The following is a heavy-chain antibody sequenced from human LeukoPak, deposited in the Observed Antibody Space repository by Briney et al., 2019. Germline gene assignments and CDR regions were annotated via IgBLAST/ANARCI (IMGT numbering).Heavy chain of an antibody. J-gene: IGHJ4*02. CDR3: ARLYYYGSGEVDY. Sequence: ASVKLSCKSSGYTFTRYGVRWVRQAPGQGLEWVGWIRAYNGNTNYTQELQDRVTMNPDTSTSTACMELRRLRSDDTAVYYCARLYYYGSGEVDYWGQGTLVTVSS. V-gene: IGHV1-18*04. CDR2: IRAYNGNT. CDR1: GYTFTRYG. D-gene: IGHD3-10*01.